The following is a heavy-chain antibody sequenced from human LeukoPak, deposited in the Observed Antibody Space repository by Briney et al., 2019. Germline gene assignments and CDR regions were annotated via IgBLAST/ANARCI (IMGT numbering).Heavy chain of an antibody. V-gene: IGHV3-21*01. CDR2: ISSSSSYI. CDR1: GFTFSSYS. Sequence: PGGSLRLSCAASGFTFSSYSMNWVRQAPGKGLEWVSSISSSSSYIYYADSVKGRFTISRDNAKNSLYLQMNSLRAEDTAVYYCARRIGYSGYDYPIRGDAFDIWGQGTMVTVSS. CDR3: ARRIGYSGYDYPIRGDAFDI. D-gene: IGHD5-12*01. J-gene: IGHJ3*02.